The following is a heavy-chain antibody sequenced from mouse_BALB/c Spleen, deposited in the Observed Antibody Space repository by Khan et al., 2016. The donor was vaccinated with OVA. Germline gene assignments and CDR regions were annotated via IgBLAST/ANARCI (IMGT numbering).Heavy chain of an antibody. V-gene: IGHV3-2*02. D-gene: IGHD2-13*01. J-gene: IGHJ4*01. CDR2: ISSTGST. CDR3: ARSLYYNDSSAMDY. Sequence: EVQLQESGPGLVKPSQSLSLTCTVTAYSITSDYAWNWIRQFPGNKLEWMGYISSTGSTSYNPSLQSRISITRDTSKNQFFLHLNSVTTEDTATYYCARSLYYNDSSAMDYWGQGTSVTVSS. CDR1: AYSITSDYA.